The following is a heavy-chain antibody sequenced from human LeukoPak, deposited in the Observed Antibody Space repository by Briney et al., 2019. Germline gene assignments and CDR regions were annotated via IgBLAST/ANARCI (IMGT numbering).Heavy chain of an antibody. CDR3: ARDGGTRLKYSFGYGDF. D-gene: IGHD3-22*01. V-gene: IGHV3-48*03. CDR2: ISSSGDTI. Sequence: GGSLRLSCAASGFTFSSYEMNWVRQAPGKGLEWVSYISSSGDTIHYADSVRRRFTISRDNAKSSLYLQMNSLRAEDTAVYYCARDGGTRLKYSFGYGDFWGQGTLVTVSS. CDR1: GFTFSSYE. J-gene: IGHJ4*02.